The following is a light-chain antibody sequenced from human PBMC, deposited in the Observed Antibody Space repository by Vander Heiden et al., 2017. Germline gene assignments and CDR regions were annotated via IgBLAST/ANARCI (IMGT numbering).Light chain of an antibody. CDR1: QDITNY. V-gene: IGKV1-33*01. CDR2: DGS. Sequence: DIQMTQSPSSLSASVGDRVTITCQASQDITNYLNWYQQKPGKAPQLLIYDGSILESGVPSRFSGSRSGADFTLTISGLQPEDIATYYCQHYDDLPYTFGQGTKLDIK. CDR3: QHYDDLPYT. J-gene: IGKJ2*01.